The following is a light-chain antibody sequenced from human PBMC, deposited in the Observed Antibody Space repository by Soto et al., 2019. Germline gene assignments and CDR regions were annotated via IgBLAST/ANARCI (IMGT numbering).Light chain of an antibody. V-gene: IGKV3-20*01. J-gene: IGKJ1*01. CDR2: GAS. CDR1: QSVSSSY. CDR3: QQYGTSPTT. Sequence: EIVLTQSPGTLSLSPGERSTLACRASQSVSSSYLAWYQQKPGQAPRRLIFGASFRATGIPDRFSGSGSGTDFTLTISRLEPEDSAVYYCQQYGTSPTTFGQGTKVDIK.